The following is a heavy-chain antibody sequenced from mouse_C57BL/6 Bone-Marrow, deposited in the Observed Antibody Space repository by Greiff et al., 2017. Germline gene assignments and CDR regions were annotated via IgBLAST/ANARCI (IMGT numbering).Heavy chain of an antibody. CDR3: AREPYYGSSPWAMDY. Sequence: QVQLQQPGAELVKPGASVKLSCKASGYTFTSYWMHWVKQRPGQGLEWIGMIHPNSGSTNYNEKFKSKATLTVDKSSSTAYMQLSSLTSEDSAVYYCAREPYYGSSPWAMDYWGQGTSVTVSS. CDR1: GYTFTSYW. CDR2: IHPNSGST. J-gene: IGHJ4*01. V-gene: IGHV1-64*01. D-gene: IGHD1-1*01.